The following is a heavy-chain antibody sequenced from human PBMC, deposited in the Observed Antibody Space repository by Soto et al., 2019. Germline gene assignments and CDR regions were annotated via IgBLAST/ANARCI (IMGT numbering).Heavy chain of an antibody. Sequence: GGSLRLSCAASGFSFEDYTMHWVRQGPGKGTEWFSLLRWDGGITDYSDSVKGRFISSRDNSKNSMFLAMNSLTSEDAAMYFFSRESYDILTGQKKYFDFWGQGSRFTVAS. V-gene: IGHV3-43*01. CDR2: LRWDGGIT. J-gene: IGHJ4*02. D-gene: IGHD3-9*01. CDR3: SRESYDILTGQKKYFDF. CDR1: GFSFEDYT.